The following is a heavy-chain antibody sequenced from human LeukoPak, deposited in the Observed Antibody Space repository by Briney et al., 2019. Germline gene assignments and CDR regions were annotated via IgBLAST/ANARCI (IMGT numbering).Heavy chain of an antibody. CDR1: GGSISSYY. D-gene: IGHD2-15*01. CDR2: IYYSGST. CDR3: ARDRGYCSGGSCYHLNWFDP. V-gene: IGHV4-59*01. J-gene: IGHJ5*02. Sequence: SETLSLTCTVSGGSISSYYWSWIRQPPGKGLEWIGYIYYSGSTNYNPSLKSRVTISVDTSKNQFSLKLSSVTAADTAVYYCARDRGYCSGGSCYHLNWFDPWGQGTLVTVSS.